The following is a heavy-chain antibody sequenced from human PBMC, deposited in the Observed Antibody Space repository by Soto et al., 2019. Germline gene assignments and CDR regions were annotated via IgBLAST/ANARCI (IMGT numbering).Heavy chain of an antibody. V-gene: IGHV1-69*18. D-gene: IGHD5-12*01. CDR1: GGTFRSYS. J-gene: IGHJ6*02. CDR3: ARAAILTFTRFYDDDV. Sequence: QVQLVQSGAEVKTPGSSVKVSCEASGGTFRSYSINWVRQAPGQGLEWMGRLIPMFGTTDYAQRFQGRVTFAADESTNTASMEVTDLPSEDTAVYYCARAAILTFTRFYDDDVCGQGTTVTVSS. CDR2: LIPMFGTT.